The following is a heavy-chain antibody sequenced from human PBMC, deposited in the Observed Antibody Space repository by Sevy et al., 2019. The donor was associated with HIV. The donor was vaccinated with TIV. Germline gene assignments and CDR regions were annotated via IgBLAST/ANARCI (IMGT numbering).Heavy chain of an antibody. CDR2: MNPNSGNT. Sequence: ASVKVSCKASGYTFTSYDINWVRQATGQGLEWMGWMNPNSGNTGYAQKFQGRVTMTRNTSISTAYMGLSSLRSEDTAVYYCARLGYSSGIYYYYGMDVWGQGTTVTVSS. CDR3: ARLGYSSGIYYYYGMDV. J-gene: IGHJ6*02. D-gene: IGHD6-19*01. V-gene: IGHV1-8*01. CDR1: GYTFTSYD.